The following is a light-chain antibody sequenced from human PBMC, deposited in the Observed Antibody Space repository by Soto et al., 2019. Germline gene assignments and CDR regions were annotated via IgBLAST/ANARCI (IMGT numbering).Light chain of an antibody. V-gene: IGKV3-11*01. CDR2: DAS. J-gene: IGKJ4*01. Sequence: EIVLTQSPATLSLSPWERATLSCRASQSVSSYLAWYQQKPGQAPRLLIYDASNRDTGTPARFSGSGSGTDFTLTISSLEPEDFAVYYCQQRSNWLTFGGGTKVDIK. CDR1: QSVSSY. CDR3: QQRSNWLT.